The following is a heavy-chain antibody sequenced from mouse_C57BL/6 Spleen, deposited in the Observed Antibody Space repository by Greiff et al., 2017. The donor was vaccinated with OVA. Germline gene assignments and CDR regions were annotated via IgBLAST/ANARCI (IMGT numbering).Heavy chain of an antibody. CDR2: INYDGSST. CDR1: GFTFSDYY. Sequence: EVQLMESEGGLVQPGSSMKLSCTASGFTFSDYYMAWVRQVPEKGLEWVANINYDGSSTYYLDSLKSRFIISRDNAKNILYLQMSSLKSEDTATYYCAREVVRGYAMDYWGQGTSVTVSS. D-gene: IGHD1-1*01. V-gene: IGHV5-16*01. CDR3: AREVVRGYAMDY. J-gene: IGHJ4*01.